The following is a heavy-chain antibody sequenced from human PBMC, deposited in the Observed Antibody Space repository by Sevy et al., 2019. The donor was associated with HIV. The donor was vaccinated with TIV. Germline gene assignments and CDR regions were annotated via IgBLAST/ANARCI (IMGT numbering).Heavy chain of an antibody. CDR2: ISHDGNYK. CDR1: GFTFSNYD. J-gene: IGHJ4*02. CDR3: ARLFSCGGDCYYLDY. Sequence: GGSLRLSCAASGFTFSNYDMHWVRQAPGKGLEWVAVISHDGNYKNYADSVKVRFTNSRDDFKNTLYLQMGSLRPEDTAVYFCARLFSCGGDCYYLDYWGQGALVTVSS. D-gene: IGHD2-21*02. V-gene: IGHV3-30-3*01.